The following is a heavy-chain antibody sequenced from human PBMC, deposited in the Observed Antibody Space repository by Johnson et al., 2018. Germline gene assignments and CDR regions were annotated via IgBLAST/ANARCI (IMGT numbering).Heavy chain of an antibody. CDR1: GFTFSSHS. V-gene: IGHV3-48*02. CDR3: ARDPDLVVPGAVEI. J-gene: IGHJ3*02. D-gene: IGHD2-15*01. CDR2: ISSSSGTI. Sequence: VQLVPSGGGVVQPGRSLRLSCAASGFTFSSHSMNWVRQAPGKGLEWVSYISSSSGTIYHADSVKGRFTISRDNAKNLLYLQMNSLRDEDTAVYYCARDPDLVVPGAVEIWGQGTMVTVSS.